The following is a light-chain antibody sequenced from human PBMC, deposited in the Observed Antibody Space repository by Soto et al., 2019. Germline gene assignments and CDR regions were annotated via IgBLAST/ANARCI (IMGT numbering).Light chain of an antibody. CDR1: SSDVGGYNY. J-gene: IGLJ1*01. Sequence: QSVLTQPPSASGSPGQSVTISCTGTSSDVGGYNYVSWFQQHPGKAPKLIIHEVNQRPSGVPDRFSGSKSGNTASLTVSGLQAEDEGTYYCSSYTSSSTPYVFGTGTKLTVL. CDR3: SSYTSSSTPYV. V-gene: IGLV2-8*01. CDR2: EVN.